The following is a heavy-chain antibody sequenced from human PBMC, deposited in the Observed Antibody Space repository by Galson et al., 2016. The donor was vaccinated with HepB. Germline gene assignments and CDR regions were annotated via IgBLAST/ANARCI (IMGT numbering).Heavy chain of an antibody. J-gene: IGHJ4*02. V-gene: IGHV3-23*01. CDR3: ARDRLLEWLLYPRPYFFDY. CDR2: ITGSGDNT. CDR1: GFTFSSYA. D-gene: IGHD3-3*01. Sequence: SLRLSCAAPGFTFSSYAMNWVRQAPGKGLEWVSAITGSGDNTYYADSVKGRFTFSRDNAKKSLYLQMNSLRDEDTAVYYCARDRLLEWLLYPRPYFFDYWGQGTLVTVSS.